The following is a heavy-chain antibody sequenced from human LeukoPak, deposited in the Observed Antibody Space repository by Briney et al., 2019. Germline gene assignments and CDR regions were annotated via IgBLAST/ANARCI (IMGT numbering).Heavy chain of an antibody. D-gene: IGHD4-17*01. Sequence: ASVKVSCKASGYTFTSYGISWVRQAPGQGLEWMGWISAYNGNTNYAQKLQGGVTMTTDTSTSTAYMELRSLRSDDTAVYYCARGVDYGDYVGWFDPWGQGTLATVSS. CDR2: ISAYNGNT. CDR1: GYTFTSYG. V-gene: IGHV1-18*01. CDR3: ARGVDYGDYVGWFDP. J-gene: IGHJ5*02.